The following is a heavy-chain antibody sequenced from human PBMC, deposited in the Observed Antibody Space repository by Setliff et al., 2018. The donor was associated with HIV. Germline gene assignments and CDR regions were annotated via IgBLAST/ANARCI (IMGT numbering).Heavy chain of an antibody. D-gene: IGHD1-26*01. CDR2: IWYVGSEI. CDR1: GFTFRSFG. J-gene: IGHJ5*02. Sequence: GGSLRLSCAASGFTFRSFGMHWVRQVPGKGLEWVAVIWYVGSEIYYVDSVKGRFTISRDNARTSLYLEMSSLRVEDTAVYLCANLWEVGAWGQGTLVTVSS. V-gene: IGHV3-33*03. CDR3: ANLWEVGA.